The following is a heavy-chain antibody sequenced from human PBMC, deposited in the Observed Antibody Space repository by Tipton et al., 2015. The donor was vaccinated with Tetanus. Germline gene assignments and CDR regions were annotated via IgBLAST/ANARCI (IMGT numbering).Heavy chain of an antibody. Sequence: TLSLTCTVSGGSISSYYWSWIRQPPGKGLEYIGSIYYSGTTFYNPSLRARITMSVDTNKNQFSLQLRSVTAADTAVYYCGVSIAYFRDGLHIGGPGTLVTVSS. CDR2: IYYSGTT. CDR3: GVSIAYFRDGLHI. V-gene: IGHV4-59*04. J-gene: IGHJ4*02. CDR1: GGSISSYY. D-gene: IGHD2-21*01.